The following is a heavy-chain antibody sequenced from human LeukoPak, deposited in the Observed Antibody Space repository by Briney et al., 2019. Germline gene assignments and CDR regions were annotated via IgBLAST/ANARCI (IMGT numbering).Heavy chain of an antibody. Sequence: SETLSLTCTVSGGSISSGSYYWSWIRQPAGKGLEWFGRIYASGSTNYNPSLKSRVTISVDTSKNQFSLKLSSVTAADTAVYFCARATIRYCSSTSCYEDYWGQGTLVTVSS. CDR3: ARATIRYCSSTSCYEDY. CDR1: GGSISSGSYY. D-gene: IGHD2-2*01. CDR2: IYASGST. J-gene: IGHJ4*02. V-gene: IGHV4-61*02.